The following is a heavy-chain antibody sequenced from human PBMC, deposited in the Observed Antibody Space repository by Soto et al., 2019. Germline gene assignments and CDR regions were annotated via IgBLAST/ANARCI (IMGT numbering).Heavy chain of an antibody. CDR1: GGSISSYY. CDR3: ARGITTYRS. Sequence: QVQLQESGPGLVKPSETLSLTCTVSGGSISSYYWSWIRQPPGKGLEWIGYIYYSGSTNYNPSLKSRVTISVDTSKNQFSLKLSSVTAADTAVYYCARGITTYRSWGQGTLVTVSS. D-gene: IGHD3-3*01. J-gene: IGHJ5*02. CDR2: IYYSGST. V-gene: IGHV4-59*01.